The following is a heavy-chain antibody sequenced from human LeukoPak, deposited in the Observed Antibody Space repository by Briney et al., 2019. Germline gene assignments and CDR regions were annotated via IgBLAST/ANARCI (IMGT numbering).Heavy chain of an antibody. V-gene: IGHV4-34*01. CDR1: GGSFSHYY. J-gene: IGHJ4*02. CDR3: ARGEDRYTQGY. CDR2: IHPSGDT. Sequence: SETLSLTCGVHGGSFSHYYRIWMRQSPEEGLEWIGEIHPSGDTNYNPSFKSRVTISVDTSKNQFSLKLTSVTAADTAVYFCARGEDRYTQGYWAQGTLVTVSS. D-gene: IGHD5-24*01.